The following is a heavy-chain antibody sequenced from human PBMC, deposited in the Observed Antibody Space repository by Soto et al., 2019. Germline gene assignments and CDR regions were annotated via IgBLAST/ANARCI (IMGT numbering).Heavy chain of an antibody. CDR3: ARTYSDILIGYYGTYDY. V-gene: IGHV1-18*01. J-gene: IGHJ4*02. CDR1: GLTLTNFA. D-gene: IGHD3-9*01. CDR2: INTYNGNT. Sequence: QVQLVQSGAEVKKPGASVKVSCKASGLTLTNFAISWVRQAPGQGLEWLGWINTYNGNTNYAQEVQGRVTITTDTSTNTAYMELRSLRSDDTAVYYCARTYSDILIGYYGTYDYWGQGTLVTVSS.